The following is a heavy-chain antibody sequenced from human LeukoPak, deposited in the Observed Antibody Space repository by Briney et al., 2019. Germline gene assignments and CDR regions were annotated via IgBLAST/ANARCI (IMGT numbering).Heavy chain of an antibody. CDR2: IYDSGST. Sequence: SETLSLTCTVSGGSISNYYWSWIRQPPGKGLECIGYIYDSGSTNYNPSLKSRVTISIDTSKNQFSLKLSSVTAADTAVYYCARVAGGRYYFDYWGQGTLVTVSS. J-gene: IGHJ4*02. CDR1: GGSISNYY. V-gene: IGHV4-59*01. D-gene: IGHD3-16*01. CDR3: ARVAGGRYYFDY.